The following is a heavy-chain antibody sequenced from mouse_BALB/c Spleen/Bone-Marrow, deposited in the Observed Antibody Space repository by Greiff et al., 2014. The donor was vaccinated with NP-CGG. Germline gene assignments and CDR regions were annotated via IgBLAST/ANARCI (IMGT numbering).Heavy chain of an antibody. CDR3: ARQPYYFDY. V-gene: IGHV3-6*02. CDR2: ISYDGNN. Sequence: VQLKESGPGLVKPSQSLSLTCSVTGYSITSGYYWNWIRQFPGNKLEWMGFISYDGNNNYNPSLKNRISITRDTSKNQFFLKLNSVTAEDTATYYCARQPYYFDYWGQGTTLTVS. J-gene: IGHJ2*01. CDR1: GYSITSGYY.